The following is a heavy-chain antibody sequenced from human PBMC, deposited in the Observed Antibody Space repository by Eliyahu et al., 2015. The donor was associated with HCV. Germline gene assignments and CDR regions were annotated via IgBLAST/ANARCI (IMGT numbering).Heavy chain of an antibody. Sequence: EVQVVQSGAEVKKPGESLKISCQGSGYNFANYWIGWVRQMPGRGLEWMGIIYPGASDVRYSPSFQGQVTISVDKSISSAFLQLNKLKASDTAMYYCARGGSASTPYALDVWGQGTTVTVSS. V-gene: IGHV5-51*03. CDR2: IYPGASDV. J-gene: IGHJ6*02. D-gene: IGHD3-16*01. CDR1: GYNFANYW. CDR3: ARGGSASTPYALDV.